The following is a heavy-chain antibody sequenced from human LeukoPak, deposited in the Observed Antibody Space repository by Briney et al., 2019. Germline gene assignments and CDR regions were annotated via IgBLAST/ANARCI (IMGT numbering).Heavy chain of an antibody. CDR2: IWYDGRDK. Sequence: GGSLRLSCAASGFTFSGCGMHWVRQAPGKGLEWVAFIWYDGRDKYYADSVKGRFTISRDNSKNTLYLQMNSLRTEDSAVYYCAKEGRDSSGFNAGWFGPWGQGTLVLVSS. CDR1: GFTFSGCG. CDR3: AKEGRDSSGFNAGWFGP. J-gene: IGHJ5*02. D-gene: IGHD3-22*01. V-gene: IGHV3-30*02.